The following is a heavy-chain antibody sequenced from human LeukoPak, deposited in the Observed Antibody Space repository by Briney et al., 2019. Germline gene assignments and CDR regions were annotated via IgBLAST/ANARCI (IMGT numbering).Heavy chain of an antibody. J-gene: IGHJ6*03. Sequence: PGGSLRLSCAASGFTVSSNYMSWVRQAPGKGLEWVSVIYSGGSTYYADSVKGRFTISRDNSKNTLYLQMNSLRAEDTAVYYCARDVRGYSYGYDYYYYMDVWGKGTTATISS. CDR1: GFTVSSNY. CDR2: IYSGGST. D-gene: IGHD5-18*01. V-gene: IGHV3-53*01. CDR3: ARDVRGYSYGYDYYYYMDV.